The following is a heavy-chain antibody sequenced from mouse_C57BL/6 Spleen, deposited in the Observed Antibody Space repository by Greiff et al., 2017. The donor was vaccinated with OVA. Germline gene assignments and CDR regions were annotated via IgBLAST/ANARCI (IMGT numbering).Heavy chain of an antibody. D-gene: IGHD1-1*01. CDR3: ARVIDYGSSYGYFDV. CDR1: GYTFTDYY. Sequence: VQLQQSGPELVKPGASVKISCKASGYTFTDYYMNWVKQSHGKSLEWIGDINPNNGGTRYNQKFKGKATVTVDKSSSTAYMELRSLTSEDSAVYYCARVIDYGSSYGYFDVWGTGTTVTVSS. V-gene: IGHV1-26*01. CDR2: INPNNGGT. J-gene: IGHJ1*03.